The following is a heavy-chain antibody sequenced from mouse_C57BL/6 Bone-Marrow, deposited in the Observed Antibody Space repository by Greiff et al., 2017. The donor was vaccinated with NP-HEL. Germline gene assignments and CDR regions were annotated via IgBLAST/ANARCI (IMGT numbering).Heavy chain of an antibody. CDR1: GYTFTDYY. D-gene: IGHD1-1*01. V-gene: IGHV1-26*01. J-gene: IGHJ1*03. CDR3: ARGEFITTVADPWYFDV. Sequence: EVQLQQSGPELVKPGASVKISCKASGYTFTDYYMNWVKQSHGKSLEWIGDINPNNGGTSYNQKFKGKATLTVDKSSSTAYMELRSLTSEDSAVYYCARGEFITTVADPWYFDVWGTGTTVTVSS. CDR2: INPNNGGT.